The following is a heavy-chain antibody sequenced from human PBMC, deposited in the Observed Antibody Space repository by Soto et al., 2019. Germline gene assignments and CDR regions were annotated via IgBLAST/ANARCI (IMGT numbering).Heavy chain of an antibody. J-gene: IGHJ4*02. CDR1: GGSISTYY. D-gene: IGHD3-9*01. CDR3: ARGNYDFLTGYYIEYFDY. CDR2: IYYSGST. Sequence: SDTLSLTCTVSGGSISTYYWSWIRQPPWKGLEWIGYIYYSGSTNYNPSLKTRVTISVDTSKNQFSLKLSSVTAADTAVYYCARGNYDFLTGYYIEYFDYWGQGTLVTIS. V-gene: IGHV4-59*07.